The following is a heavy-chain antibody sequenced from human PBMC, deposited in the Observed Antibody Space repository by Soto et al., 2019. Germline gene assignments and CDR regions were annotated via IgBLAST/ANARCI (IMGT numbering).Heavy chain of an antibody. V-gene: IGHV3-23*01. D-gene: IGHD2-15*01. J-gene: IGHJ4*02. CDR3: AKWTGRYCSGGRCYIDEPFDY. CDR2: ISGSAAST. Sequence: EVHLLESGGDLVQPGGSLRLSCAASGFTFSNYAMSWVRQAPGKGLDWVSGISGSAASTFYADSVKGRFTISRDNSKNTLYLQMTSLRAEDTAVYYCAKWTGRYCSGGRCYIDEPFDYWGQGTLVTVSS. CDR1: GFTFSNYA.